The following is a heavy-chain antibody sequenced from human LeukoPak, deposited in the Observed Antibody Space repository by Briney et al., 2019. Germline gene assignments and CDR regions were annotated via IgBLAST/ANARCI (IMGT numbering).Heavy chain of an antibody. CDR2: IKSKTDDGTI. CDR3: VRGLEFRGVNTPCY. CDR1: GFTFSNAW. Sequence: PGGSLRLSCATSGFTFSNAWMTWVRQAPGKGLEWVGRIKSKTDDGTIDYAAPVKGRFAISRDDSKNTLYLQMNGLKTEDTGVYYCVRGLEFRGVNTPCYWGQGTLVTVPS. D-gene: IGHD3-10*01. V-gene: IGHV3-15*01. J-gene: IGHJ4*02.